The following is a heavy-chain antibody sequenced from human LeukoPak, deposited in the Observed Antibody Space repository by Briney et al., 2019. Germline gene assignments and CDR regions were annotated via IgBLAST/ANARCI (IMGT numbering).Heavy chain of an antibody. Sequence: PGGSLRLSCAASGFTFSSYEMNWVRQAPGKGLEWVSYISSSGSTIYYADSAKGRFTISRDNAKNSLYLQMNSLRAEDTAVYYCARENEEGFDYWGQGTLVTVSS. D-gene: IGHD1-1*01. J-gene: IGHJ4*02. CDR1: GFTFSSYE. CDR3: ARENEEGFDY. V-gene: IGHV3-48*03. CDR2: ISSSGSTI.